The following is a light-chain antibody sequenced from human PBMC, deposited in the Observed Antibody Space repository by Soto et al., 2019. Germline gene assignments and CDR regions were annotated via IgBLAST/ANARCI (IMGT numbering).Light chain of an antibody. V-gene: IGKV1-5*03. Sequence: DIQMTQSPSTLSASVGDRVTSTCRASQSISSWLAWYQQKPGKAPKLLIYKASSLESGVPSRFSGSGSGTEFTLTISSLQPDDFATYYCQQYNSYPYPFGQGTKLEIK. CDR1: QSISSW. J-gene: IGKJ2*01. CDR3: QQYNSYPYP. CDR2: KAS.